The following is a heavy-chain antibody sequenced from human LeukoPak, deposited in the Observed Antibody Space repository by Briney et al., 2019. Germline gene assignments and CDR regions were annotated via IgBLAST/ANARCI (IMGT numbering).Heavy chain of an antibody. J-gene: IGHJ6*03. CDR3: AREAPQGMTTVKYYYYYMDV. V-gene: IGHV4-39*07. CDR2: IHYSGNT. CDR1: GGSISSRPYY. Sequence: PSETLSLTCTVSGGSISSRPYYWGWIRQPPGKGLEWIGSIHYSGNTYYNPSLKSRVTISVDTSKNQFSLKLSSVTAADTAVYYCAREAPQGMTTVKYYYYYMDVWGKGTTVTVSS. D-gene: IGHD4-17*01.